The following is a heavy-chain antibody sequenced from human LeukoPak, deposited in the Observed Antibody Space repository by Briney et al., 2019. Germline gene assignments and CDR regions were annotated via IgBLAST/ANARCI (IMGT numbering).Heavy chain of an antibody. D-gene: IGHD6-19*01. CDR1: GYTFTDYY. CDR3: VRDLTGGSGD. V-gene: IGHV1-2*02. J-gene: IGHJ4*02. CDR2: INPKSGDT. Sequence: ASVKVSCKASGYTFTDYYMHWVRPAPGQTFEWLAWINPKSGDTHYTQKFQGRVTVTTHTSITSVYMELSGRQSVDTAVYYCVRDLTGGSGDWGEGSLVTVS.